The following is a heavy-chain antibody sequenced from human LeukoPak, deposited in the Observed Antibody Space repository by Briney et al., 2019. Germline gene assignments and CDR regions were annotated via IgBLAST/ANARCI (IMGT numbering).Heavy chain of an antibody. CDR3: AKDYVSGDGYWDFDY. J-gene: IGHJ4*02. CDR2: ITGDRSS. CDR1: GFTFSYYA. Sequence: PGGSLRLSCAASGFTFSYYAMCGVRHAPGKGLEWVAGITGDRSSYYADSVKGRFSISRDNSRNTMSMEMNSLRVEDTAVYYSAKDYVSGDGYWDFDYWGQGILVTVSS. V-gene: IGHV3-23*01. D-gene: IGHD5-24*01.